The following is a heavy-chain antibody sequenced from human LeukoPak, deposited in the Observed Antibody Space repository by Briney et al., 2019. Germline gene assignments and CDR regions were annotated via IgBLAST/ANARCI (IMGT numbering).Heavy chain of an antibody. CDR2: ISTTGTTI. D-gene: IGHD2-21*01. CDR3: ARVWQDYSGVDY. J-gene: IGHJ4*02. V-gene: IGHV3-48*02. Sequence: PGGSLTLSCEASGFTFSAYHINWVRQAPGKGLEWISYISTTGTTIHYADSVKGRFAISRDNAKSSLYLQMNSLRDEDTAVYYCARVWQDYSGVDYWGQGTLVTVSS. CDR1: GFTFSAYH.